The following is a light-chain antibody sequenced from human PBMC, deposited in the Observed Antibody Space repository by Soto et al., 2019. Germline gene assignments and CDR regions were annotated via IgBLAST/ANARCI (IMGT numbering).Light chain of an antibody. J-gene: IGKJ4*01. CDR1: QSVSSIY. Sequence: EIVLTQSPGTLSLSPGERATLCCRASQSVSSIYLAWYQQKPGQAPRLLIYGASSRPTGIPDRFSGSGSGTDFTLTISRLEPEDFAVYYCQQYGSSALTFGGGTKVDIK. CDR3: QQYGSSALT. V-gene: IGKV3-20*01. CDR2: GAS.